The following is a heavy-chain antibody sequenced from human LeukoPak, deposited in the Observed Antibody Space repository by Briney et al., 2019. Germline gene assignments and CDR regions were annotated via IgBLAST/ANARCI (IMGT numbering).Heavy chain of an antibody. D-gene: IGHD6-13*01. CDR3: AKDPIGSSYYGGDS. Sequence: GGSLRLSCAPSGFMFKIHAMSWVRQAPGKGLEWVSTISGVGGSTYYADSVKGRFTISRDNSKNTLYLQMNSLRAEDTAVYYCAKDPIGSSYYGGDSWGQGTLVTVFS. CDR2: ISGVGGST. CDR1: GFMFKIHA. J-gene: IGHJ4*02. V-gene: IGHV3-23*01.